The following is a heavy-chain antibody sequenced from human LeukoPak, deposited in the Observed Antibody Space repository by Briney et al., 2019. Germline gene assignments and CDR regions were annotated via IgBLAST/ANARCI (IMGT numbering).Heavy chain of an antibody. J-gene: IGHJ6*02. CDR3: AIGVIKYYYYGMDV. CDR1: GYTFTGYY. D-gene: IGHD3-22*01. Sequence: ASVKVSCKASGYTFTGYYMHWVRQAPGQGLEWMGRINPNSGGTNYAQKFQGRVTMTRDTSISTAYMELSRLRSDDTAVYYCAIGVIKYYYYGMDVWGQGTTVTVSS. CDR2: INPNSGGT. V-gene: IGHV1-2*06.